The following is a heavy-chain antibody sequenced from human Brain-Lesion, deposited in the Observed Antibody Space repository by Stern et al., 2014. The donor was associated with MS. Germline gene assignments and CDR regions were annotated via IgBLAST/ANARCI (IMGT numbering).Heavy chain of an antibody. CDR1: GVSISSSHL. Sequence: VQLVESGPGLVKHSGTLSLTCAVSGVSISSSHLGPWVRQPPGTGLGWSGEIYHSGIANYNPSLKRRLTLSVHKSKNHFSLKVNSVTAADTAIYFCARYDDTSGYYQVGGLDSWGQGTLVSVSS. CDR3: ARYDDTSGYYQVGGLDS. J-gene: IGHJ4*02. D-gene: IGHD3-22*01. CDR2: IYHSGIA. V-gene: IGHV4-4*02.